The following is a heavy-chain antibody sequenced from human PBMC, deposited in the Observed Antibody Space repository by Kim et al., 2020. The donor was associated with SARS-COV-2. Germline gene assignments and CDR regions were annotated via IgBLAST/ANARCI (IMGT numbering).Heavy chain of an antibody. CDR3: AKELRYFDWLSSPFDY. V-gene: IGHV3-30*18. Sequence: GGSLRLSCAASGFTFRNYCMHWVRQAPGKGLEWVAVISYNGNNKYYADSVKGRFTISRDNSKNTLYMQMNSLRAEDTAVYYCAKELRYFDWLSSPFDYWG. J-gene: IGHJ4*01. D-gene: IGHD3-9*01. CDR1: GFTFRNYC. CDR2: ISYNGNNK.